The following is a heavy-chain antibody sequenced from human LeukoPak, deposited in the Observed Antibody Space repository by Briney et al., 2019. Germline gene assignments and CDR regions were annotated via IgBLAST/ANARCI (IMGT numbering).Heavy chain of an antibody. CDR2: IYYSGST. CDR1: GGSISSGDYY. J-gene: IGHJ4*02. Sequence: SETLSLTCTVSGGSISSGDYYWSWIRQPPGKGLERIGYIYYSGSTYYNPSLKSRVTISVDPSKSQFSLKLSSVTAADTAVYYCARGPHCSSTSCYEVGYYFDYWGQGTLVTVSS. CDR3: ARGPHCSSTSCYEVGYYFDY. D-gene: IGHD2-2*01. V-gene: IGHV4-30-4*08.